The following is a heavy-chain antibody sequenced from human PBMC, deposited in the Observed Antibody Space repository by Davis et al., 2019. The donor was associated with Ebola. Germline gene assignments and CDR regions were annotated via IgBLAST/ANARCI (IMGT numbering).Heavy chain of an antibody. CDR2: IKQDGSEK. D-gene: IGHD5-12*01. CDR3: ARENRGYSGYRRYYYYGMDV. V-gene: IGHV3-7*01. CDR1: GFTFSSYW. J-gene: IGHJ6*02. Sequence: PGGSLRLSCAASGFTFSSYWMSWVRQAPGKGLEWVANIKQDGSEKYYVDSVKGRFTISRDNAKNSLYLQMNSLRAEDTAVYYCARENRGYSGYRRYYYYGMDVWGQGTTVTVSS.